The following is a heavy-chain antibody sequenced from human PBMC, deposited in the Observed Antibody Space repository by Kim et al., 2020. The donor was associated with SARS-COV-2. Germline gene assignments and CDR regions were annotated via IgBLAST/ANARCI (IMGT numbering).Heavy chain of an antibody. Sequence: SETLFLTCTVSGGSINGYYWSWMRQPPGKGLEWIGYVYYSGITNYNASLKSRVTISVDTSKNLLSLKLTSVTAADTAVYYCARDVISSVAGTWVFDYWGQGTLVIVSS. CDR1: GGSINGYY. D-gene: IGHD6-19*01. J-gene: IGHJ4*02. CDR3: ARDVISSVAGTWVFDY. V-gene: IGHV4-59*01. CDR2: VYYSGIT.